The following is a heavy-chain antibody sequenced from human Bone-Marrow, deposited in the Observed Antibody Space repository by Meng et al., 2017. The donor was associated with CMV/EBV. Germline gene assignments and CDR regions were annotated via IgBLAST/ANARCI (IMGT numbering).Heavy chain of an antibody. CDR2: IYHSGST. V-gene: IGHV4-38-2*02. Sequence: SETLSLTCTVSGYSISSGYYWGWIRQPPGKGLEWIGSIYHSGSTYYNPSLKSRVTISVDTSKNQFSLKLSSVTAADTAVYYCARIKYCSSTSCYHAFDIWGQGTMVTVSS. J-gene: IGHJ3*02. CDR1: GYSISSGYY. CDR3: ARIKYCSSTSCYHAFDI. D-gene: IGHD2-2*01.